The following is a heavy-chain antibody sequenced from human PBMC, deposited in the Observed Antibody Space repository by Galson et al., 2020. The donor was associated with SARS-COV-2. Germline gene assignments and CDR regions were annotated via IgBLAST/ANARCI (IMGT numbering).Heavy chain of an antibody. CDR1: GGSISSGDYY. D-gene: IGHD3-10*01. J-gene: IGHJ6*02. Sequence: SETLSLTCTVSGGSISSGDYYWSWIRQPLGKGLEWIGYIYYSGSTYYNPSLKSRVTISVDTAKNQFSLELSSVTAADTAVYYCARDYYGSGSYYKNPHNSHYYYGMDVWGQGTTVTVSS. V-gene: IGHV4-30-4*01. CDR2: IYYSGST. CDR3: ARDYYGSGSYYKNPHNSHYYYGMDV.